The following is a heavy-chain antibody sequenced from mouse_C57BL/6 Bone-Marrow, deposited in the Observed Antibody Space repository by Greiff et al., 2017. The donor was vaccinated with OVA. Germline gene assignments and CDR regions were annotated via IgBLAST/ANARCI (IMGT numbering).Heavy chain of an antibody. V-gene: IGHV3-6*01. Sequence: ESGPGLVKPSQSLSLTCSVTGYSITSGYYWNWIRQFPGNKLEWMGYISYDGSNNYNPSLKNRISITRDTSKNQFFLKLNSVTTEDTATYYCARGRAGTWYFDVWGTGTTVTVSS. CDR2: ISYDGSN. J-gene: IGHJ1*03. CDR1: GYSITSGYY. D-gene: IGHD3-3*01. CDR3: ARGRAGTWYFDV.